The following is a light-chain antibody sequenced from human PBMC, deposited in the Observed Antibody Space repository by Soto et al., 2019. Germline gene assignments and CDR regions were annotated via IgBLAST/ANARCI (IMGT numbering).Light chain of an antibody. CDR3: QQYSSYWT. J-gene: IGKJ1*01. CDR1: QSISSW. V-gene: IGKV1-5*03. CDR2: KAS. Sequence: DIQMTQSPSTLSASVGDRVIITCRASQSISSWLAWYQQKPGKAPKLLIYKASSLESGVPSRFSGSGSGTEFSLTISSLEPDEFATYYCQQYSSYWTFGQGTKVEIK.